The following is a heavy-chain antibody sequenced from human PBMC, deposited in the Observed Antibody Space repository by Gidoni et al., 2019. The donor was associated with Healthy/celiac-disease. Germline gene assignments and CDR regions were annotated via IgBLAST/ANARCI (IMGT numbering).Heavy chain of an antibody. V-gene: IGHV3-21*01. CDR1: GLTFSRYS. CDR2: ISSSSSYI. CDR3: ARVDSGGNMGY. Sequence: EVQLVESGGGLVKPGGSLRLSCAASGLTFSRYSMNWVRQGPGKGLEWVSSISSSSSYIYYADSVKGRFTISRDNAKNSLYLEMNSLRAEDTAVYYCARVDSGGNMGYWGQGTLVTVSS. J-gene: IGHJ4*02. D-gene: IGHD5-12*01.